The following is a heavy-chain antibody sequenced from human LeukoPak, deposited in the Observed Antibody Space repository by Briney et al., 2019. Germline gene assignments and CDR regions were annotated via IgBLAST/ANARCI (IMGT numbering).Heavy chain of an antibody. V-gene: IGHV1-58*01. CDR3: AADLSNPRMGASYLDS. J-gene: IGHJ4*02. Sequence: ASVKVSCKASGFTSTNFAVQWVRQARGQRLEWIGWIIVGSGATKCAQDFQERVTITGDLSTSTLYMELRSLTSEDTAVHYCAADLSNPRMGASYLDSWGQGTLVTVSS. D-gene: IGHD3-16*01. CDR2: IIVGSGAT. CDR1: GFTSTNFA.